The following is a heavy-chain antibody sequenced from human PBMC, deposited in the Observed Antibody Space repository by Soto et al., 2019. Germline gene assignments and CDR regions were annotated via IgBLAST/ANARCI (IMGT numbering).Heavy chain of an antibody. CDR1: GFTFSSYA. CDR2: VSIGGST. V-gene: IGHV3-23*01. D-gene: IGHD2-15*01. CDR3: AKRRGAGGHFDY. J-gene: IGHJ4*02. Sequence: GGSLRLSCAASGFTFSSYAMGWVRQGPGKGLEWVAVVSIGGSTHYADSVRGRFTISRDNSKNTLSLQMNSLTAEDMAVYFCAKRRGAGGHFDYWGQGALVTV.